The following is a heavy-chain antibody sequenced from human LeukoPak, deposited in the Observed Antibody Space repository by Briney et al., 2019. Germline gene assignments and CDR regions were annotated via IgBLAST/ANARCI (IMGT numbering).Heavy chain of an antibody. CDR3: ARGTTVVTADYYYYYMDV. J-gene: IGHJ6*03. V-gene: IGHV4-59*11. CDR2: IYYSGST. D-gene: IGHD4-23*01. CDR1: GGSISSHY. Sequence: SETLSLTCTVSGGSISSHYWSWLRQPPGKGLEWFGNIYYSGSTNYNPSLKSRVTISVDTSKNQFSLKLSSVTAADTAVYYCARGTTVVTADYYYYYMDVWGKGTTVTVSS.